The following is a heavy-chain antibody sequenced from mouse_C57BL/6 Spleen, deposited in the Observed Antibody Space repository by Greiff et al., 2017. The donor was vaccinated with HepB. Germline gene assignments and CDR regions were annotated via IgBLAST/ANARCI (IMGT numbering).Heavy chain of an antibody. CDR3: TGYGSMAY. Sequence: VQLQQSGAELVRPGASVTLSCMASGYTFTDYEMHWVKQTPVHGLEWIGAIVPETGGTAYNQKFKGKAILTADKPSSTACMELRSLTSEDSAVYYCTGYGSMAYWGQGTLVTVAA. CDR1: GYTFTDYE. V-gene: IGHV1-15*01. D-gene: IGHD1-1*01. J-gene: IGHJ3*01. CDR2: IVPETGGT.